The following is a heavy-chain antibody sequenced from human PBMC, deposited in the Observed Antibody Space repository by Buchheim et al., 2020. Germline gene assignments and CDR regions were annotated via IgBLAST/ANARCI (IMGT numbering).Heavy chain of an antibody. Sequence: QLQLQESGPGLVKPSETLSLTCTVSGGSISSSSYYWGWIRQPPGKGLEWIGSIYYTGSTDHNPSLKRRVTKFVYTSHNQFSLKLSSVTATDTAVYYCARQVCNGGVCYWFTYWGQGTL. CDR3: ARQVCNGGVCYWFTY. J-gene: IGHJ4*02. CDR1: GGSISSSSYY. CDR2: IYYTGST. V-gene: IGHV4-39*01. D-gene: IGHD2-8*02.